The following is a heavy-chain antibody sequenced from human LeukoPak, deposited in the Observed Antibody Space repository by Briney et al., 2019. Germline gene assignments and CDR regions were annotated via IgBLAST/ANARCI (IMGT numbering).Heavy chain of an antibody. Sequence: ASVKVSCKASGYTFTSYGISWVRQAPGQGLEWMGGIIPIFGTANYAQKFQGRVTITTDESTSTAYMELSSLRSEDTAVYYCARDHCSSTSCYLDYWGQGTLVTVSS. V-gene: IGHV1-69*05. CDR3: ARDHCSSTSCYLDY. J-gene: IGHJ4*02. CDR2: IIPIFGTA. D-gene: IGHD2-2*01. CDR1: GYTFTSYG.